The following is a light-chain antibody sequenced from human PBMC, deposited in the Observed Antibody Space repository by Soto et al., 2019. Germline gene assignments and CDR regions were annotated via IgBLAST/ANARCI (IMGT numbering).Light chain of an antibody. V-gene: IGLV2-8*01. CDR3: SSYAGSNIV. J-gene: IGLJ1*01. CDR1: SSDVGGYNY. CDR2: EVS. Sequence: QSALTQPPSASGSPGQSVTISCTGTSSDVGGYNYVSWYQQHPGKAPKLMIYEVSKRPSGVPDRFSGSKSGNTASLTVSGVAAEDEADYYCSSYAGSNIVFGTGTKLTVL.